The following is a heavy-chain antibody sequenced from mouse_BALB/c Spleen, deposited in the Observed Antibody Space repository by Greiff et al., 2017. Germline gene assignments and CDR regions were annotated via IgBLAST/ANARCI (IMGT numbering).Heavy chain of an antibody. J-gene: IGHJ4*01. V-gene: IGHV5-17*02. Sequence: EVHLVESGGGLVQPGGSRKLSCAASGFTFSSFGMHWVRQAPEKGLEWVAYISSGSSTIYYADTVKGRFTISRDNPKNTLFLQMTSLRSEDTAMYYCARELNAMDYWGQGTSVTVSS. CDR3: ARELNAMDY. CDR1: GFTFSSFG. CDR2: ISSGSSTI.